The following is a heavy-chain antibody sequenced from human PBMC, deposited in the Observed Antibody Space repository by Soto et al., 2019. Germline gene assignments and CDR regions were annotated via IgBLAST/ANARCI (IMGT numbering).Heavy chain of an antibody. J-gene: IGHJ6*02. CDR2: ISKSGTTT. V-gene: IGHV3-48*02. Sequence: PGGSLRLSCVASGFTFSSYGMNWVRQGPGKGLEWLSSISKSGTTTYYADSVKGRFTISRDNAKNSLYLQMNSLRDEDMAVYYCARDGYCFSSSSSFLTDVWGQGTTVTVSS. CDR3: ARDGYCFSSSSSFLTDV. D-gene: IGHD2-2*03. CDR1: GFTFSSYG.